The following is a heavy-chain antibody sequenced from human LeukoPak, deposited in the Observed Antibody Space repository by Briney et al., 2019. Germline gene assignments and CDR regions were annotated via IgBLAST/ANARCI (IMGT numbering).Heavy chain of an antibody. CDR2: IYTSGST. J-gene: IGHJ4*02. CDR1: GGSVSSGDYY. D-gene: IGHD6-6*01. CDR3: ARHGRSSSSRY. V-gene: IGHV4-61*02. Sequence: SQTLSLTCTVSGGSVSSGDYYWTWIRQPAGKGLEWIGRIYTSGSTSYSPSLKSRVTISLDTSKNQFSLKLSSVTAADTAVYYCARHGRSSSSRYWGQGTLVTVSS.